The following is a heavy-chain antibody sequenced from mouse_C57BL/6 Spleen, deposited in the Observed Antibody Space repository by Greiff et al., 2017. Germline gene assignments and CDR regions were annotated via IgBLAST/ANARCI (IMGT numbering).Heavy chain of an antibody. V-gene: IGHV1-55*01. D-gene: IGHD2-1*01. J-gene: IGHJ4*01. Sequence: QVQLKQPGAELVKPGASVKMSCKASGYTFTSSWITWVKQRPGQGLEWIGDIYPGSGSTNYNEKFKSKATLTVDTSSSTAYMQLSSLTSEDSAVYYCARYYYGNYDAMDYWGQGTSVTVSS. CDR3: ARYYYGNYDAMDY. CDR1: GYTFTSSW. CDR2: IYPGSGST.